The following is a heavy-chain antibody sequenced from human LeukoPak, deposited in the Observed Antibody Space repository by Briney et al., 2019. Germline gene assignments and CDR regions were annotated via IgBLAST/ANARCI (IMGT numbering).Heavy chain of an antibody. J-gene: IGHJ4*02. CDR2: ISSSGSTI. CDR3: ARLGRYPPSGPNDS. V-gene: IGHV3-48*03. D-gene: IGHD1-26*01. CDR1: GFTFSSYE. Sequence: GGSLRLSCAASGFTFSSYEMNWVREAPGKGLEGVSYISSSGSTIYYADSVKGRFANSRENHKNPLYLPMNTLRAEDTAVYYCARLGRYPPSGPNDSWGQGTLVTVSS.